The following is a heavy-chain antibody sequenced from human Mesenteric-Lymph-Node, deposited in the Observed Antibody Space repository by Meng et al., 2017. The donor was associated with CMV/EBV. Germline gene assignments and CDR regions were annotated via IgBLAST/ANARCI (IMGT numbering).Heavy chain of an antibody. CDR2: ISSLGHIT. V-gene: IGHV3-23*01. CDR3: AKRSRTTYELDNYGMDV. Sequence: GGSLRLSCAASGLTFGTYGMAWVRQAPGKGLEWVATISSLGHITYYADSVKGRFTTSRDNSKNILFLQMGSLRAQDTARYYCAKRSRTTYELDNYGMDVWGQGTTVTVSS. CDR1: GLTFGTYG. J-gene: IGHJ6*02. D-gene: IGHD2-2*01.